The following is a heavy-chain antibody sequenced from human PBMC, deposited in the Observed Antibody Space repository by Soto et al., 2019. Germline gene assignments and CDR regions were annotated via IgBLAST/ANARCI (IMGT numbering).Heavy chain of an antibody. V-gene: IGHV4-59*01. Sequence: PSETLSLTCTVSGGAISSYYWSWIRQPPGKGPEWIGYIYYSGSTNYNPSLKSRVTISVDTSKNQFSLKLSSVTAADTAVYYCASSNIAAAGFYYYGMDVWGRGTTVT. CDR3: ASSNIAAAGFYYYGMDV. J-gene: IGHJ6*02. CDR2: IYYSGST. CDR1: GGAISSYY. D-gene: IGHD6-13*01.